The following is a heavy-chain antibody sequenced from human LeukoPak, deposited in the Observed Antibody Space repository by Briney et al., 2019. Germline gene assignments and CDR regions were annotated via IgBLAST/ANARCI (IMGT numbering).Heavy chain of an antibody. J-gene: IGHJ5*02. CDR2: ISGSGGST. Sequence: GGSLRLSCAASGFTFSSYAMSWVRQAPGKGLEWVSAISGSGGSTYYADSVKGRFTISRDNSKNTLYLQMNSLRAEDTAVYYCAKDPGLSSGWYAWFDPWGQGTLVTVSS. V-gene: IGHV3-23*01. D-gene: IGHD6-19*01. CDR3: AKDPGLSSGWYAWFDP. CDR1: GFTFSSYA.